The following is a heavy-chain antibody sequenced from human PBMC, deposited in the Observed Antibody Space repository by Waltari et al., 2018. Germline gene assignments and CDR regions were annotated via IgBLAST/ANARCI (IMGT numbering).Heavy chain of an antibody. CDR1: GFTFSSYA. Sequence: QVQLVESGGGVVQPGRSLRLSCAASGFTFSSYAMHWVRQAPGKGLEWGAVISDDGSNKYYADSVKGRFTISRDNSKNTLYLQMNSLRAEDTAVYYCASAGYCSGGSCYRSGRARYFDLWGRGTLVTVSS. CDR3: ASAGYCSGGSCYRSGRARYFDL. CDR2: ISDDGSNK. J-gene: IGHJ2*01. V-gene: IGHV3-30-3*01. D-gene: IGHD2-15*01.